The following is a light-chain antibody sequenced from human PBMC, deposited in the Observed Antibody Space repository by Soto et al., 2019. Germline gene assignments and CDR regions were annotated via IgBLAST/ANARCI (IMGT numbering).Light chain of an antibody. V-gene: IGLV2-23*02. J-gene: IGLJ3*02. CDR3: CSYAGSPHWV. CDR1: SSDVGGYNF. CDR2: EVS. Sequence: QSALTLPASVSGSPGQSITISCTGTSSDVGGYNFVSWYQQHPGKAPKLMIYEVSKRPSGVSNRFSGSKSGNTASLTISGLQAEDEADYYCCSYAGSPHWVVGGGTKLTVL.